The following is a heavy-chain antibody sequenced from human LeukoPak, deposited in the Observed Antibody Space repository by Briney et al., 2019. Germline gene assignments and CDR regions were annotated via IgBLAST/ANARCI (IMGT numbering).Heavy chain of an antibody. CDR1: GYSFTSSW. D-gene: IGHD3-3*01. CDR2: ISPVDSDT. V-gene: IGHV5-51*01. Sequence: GESLKISCKGSGYSFTSSWIGWVRQMPGKGLEWMGIISPVDSDTRYSPSFQGQVTISADKSISTAYLQWSSLKASDTAMYYCARLHITIFGVVTPGDYWGQGTLVTVSS. J-gene: IGHJ4*02. CDR3: ARLHITIFGVVTPGDY.